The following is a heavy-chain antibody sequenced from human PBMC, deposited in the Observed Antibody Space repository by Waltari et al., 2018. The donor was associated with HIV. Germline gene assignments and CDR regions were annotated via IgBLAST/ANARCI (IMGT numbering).Heavy chain of an antibody. CDR1: GGSFSGYY. J-gene: IGHJ6*02. D-gene: IGHD2-2*02. V-gene: IGHV4-34*01. Sequence: QVQLQQWGAGLLKPSETLSLTCAVYGGSFSGYYWSWIRQPPGKGLEWIGEINHRGSTNNNPSLKCRVIISVDTSMNQFSLKLSSGTAADTAVYYCARARYCSSTRCYTKGRRNSFYYYALDVWGQGTTVTVSS. CDR2: INHRGST. CDR3: ARARYCSSTRCYTKGRRNSFYYYALDV.